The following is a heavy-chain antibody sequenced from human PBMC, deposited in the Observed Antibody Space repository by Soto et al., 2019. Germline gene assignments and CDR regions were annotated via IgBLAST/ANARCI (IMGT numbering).Heavy chain of an antibody. Sequence: GSVKVSCKASGYSFTDYYMHWVRQAPGQGLDWMGWINTKTAGTLYAQKFEGRVTMTSDTSINTAYMELSTLRSDDTAIYYCARVGPTGWFDPWGQGTLVTVSS. V-gene: IGHV1-2*02. CDR1: GYSFTDYY. CDR2: INTKTAGT. J-gene: IGHJ5*02. CDR3: ARVGPTGWFDP.